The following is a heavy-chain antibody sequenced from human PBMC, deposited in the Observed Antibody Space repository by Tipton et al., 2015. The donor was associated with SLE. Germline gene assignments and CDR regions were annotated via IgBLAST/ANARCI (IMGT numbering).Heavy chain of an antibody. Sequence: SLRLSCAASGFTFSADALSWVRQAPGKGLEWVSTISPTSVTSYYADSMKGRFTISRDNSQMTLYLHMNSLRAEDTAVYCCSKNLHPDIAVSGDWGQGTLVIVSS. CDR1: GFTFSADA. V-gene: IGHV3-23*01. CDR2: ISPTSVTS. J-gene: IGHJ4*02. CDR3: SKNLHPDIAVSGD. D-gene: IGHD6-19*01.